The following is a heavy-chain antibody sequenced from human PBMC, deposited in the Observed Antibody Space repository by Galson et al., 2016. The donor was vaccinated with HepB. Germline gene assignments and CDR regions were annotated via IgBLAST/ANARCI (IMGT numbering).Heavy chain of an antibody. J-gene: IGHJ4*02. CDR2: TYYRSNWYH. V-gene: IGHV6-1*01. D-gene: IGHD2-8*01. CDR1: GDSVSNDIAA. Sequence: CAISGDSVSNDIAAWNWIRQSPSRGLEWLGGTYYRSNWYHDYAGSVKGRITIDPDTSKNQFSLQLNSVTPDDTAVYYCARGNSREMVAADYWGQGTLVTVSS. CDR3: ARGNSREMVAADY.